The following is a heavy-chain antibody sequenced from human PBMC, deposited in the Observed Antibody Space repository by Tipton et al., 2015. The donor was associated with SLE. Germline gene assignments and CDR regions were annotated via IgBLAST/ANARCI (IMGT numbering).Heavy chain of an antibody. CDR2: IYYSGSS. J-gene: IGHJ5*02. CDR3: ARPHPPSYYDFWSGYHNWFDP. D-gene: IGHD3-3*01. Sequence: TLSLTCTVSGGSISSSSYYWGWIRQPPGKGLDWIGSIYYSGSSYYNPSLQSRVTMSVDMSKNQFSLKLTSVTAADTAVYYCARPHPPSYYDFWSGYHNWFDPWGQGTLVTVSS. V-gene: IGHV4-39*01. CDR1: GGSISSSSYY.